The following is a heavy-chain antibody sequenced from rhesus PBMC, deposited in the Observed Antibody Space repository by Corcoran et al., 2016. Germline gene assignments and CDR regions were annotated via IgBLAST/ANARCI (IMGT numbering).Heavy chain of an antibody. CDR3: ASGILDCTGSGCYDY. V-gene: IGHV4-173*01. J-gene: IGHJ4*01. D-gene: IGHD2-21*01. CDR2: ISGSGGST. Sequence: QLQLQESGPGLVKPSETLSLTCAVSGGSISSNYWRWIRQPPGKGLEWIGRISGSGGSTEYNPSLTGRVTSSTDTSKNQFSLKLSSVTAADTAVYYCASGILDCTGSGCYDYWGQGVLVTVSS. CDR1: GGSISSNY.